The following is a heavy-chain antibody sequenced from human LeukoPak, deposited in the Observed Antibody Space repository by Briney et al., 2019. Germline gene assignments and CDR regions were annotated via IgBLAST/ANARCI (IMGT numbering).Heavy chain of an antibody. CDR3: ARDPPNLPPMAESWYMDV. CDR2: ISAYNGNT. D-gene: IGHD2/OR15-2a*01. CDR1: GYTFTNYG. Sequence: ASVKVSCKASGYTFTNYGLSWVRQAPGQGLEWMGWISAYNGNTYYAQKFQGRVTMTTDTSTSTAYMELRSLRSDDTAVYYCARDPPNLPPMAESWYMDVWGKGTTVTVSS. V-gene: IGHV1-18*01. J-gene: IGHJ6*03.